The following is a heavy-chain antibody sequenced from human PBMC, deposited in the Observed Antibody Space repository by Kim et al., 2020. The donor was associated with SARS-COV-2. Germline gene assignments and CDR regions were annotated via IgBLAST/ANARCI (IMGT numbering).Heavy chain of an antibody. V-gene: IGHV5-51*01. CDR3: ARQYYYGSGTKNYYNYYGMDV. Sequence: GASLQISCKGSGYSFTSYWIGWVRQMPGKGLEWMGIIYPGDSDTTYSPSFQGQVTISADKSISTAYLQWSSLKASDTAMYYCARQYYYGSGTKNYYNYYGMDVWGQGTTVTISS. CDR2: IYPGDSDT. CDR1: GYSFTSYW. D-gene: IGHD3-10*01. J-gene: IGHJ6*02.